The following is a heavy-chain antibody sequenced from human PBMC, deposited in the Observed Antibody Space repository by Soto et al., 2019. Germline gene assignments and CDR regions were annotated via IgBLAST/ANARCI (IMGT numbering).Heavy chain of an antibody. CDR2: IYYSGST. D-gene: IGHD1-1*01. V-gene: IGHV4-31*03. Sequence: LSLTCTVSGGSISSGGYYWSWIRQHPGKGLEWIGYIYYSGSTYYNPSLKSRVTISVDTSKNQFSLKLSSVTAADTAVYYCARTLPNRQLFDSWSQGTLVTVSS. CDR3: ARTLPNRQLFDS. CDR1: GGSISSGGYY. J-gene: IGHJ4*02.